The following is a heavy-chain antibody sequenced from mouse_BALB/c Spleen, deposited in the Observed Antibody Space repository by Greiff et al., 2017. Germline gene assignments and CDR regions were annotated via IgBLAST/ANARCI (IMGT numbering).Heavy chain of an antibody. D-gene: IGHD2-1*01. V-gene: IGHV1-84*02. J-gene: IGHJ4*01. CDR1: GYTFTDYY. CDR2: IYPGSGNT. Sequence: LMESGPELVKPGASVQISCKASGYTFTDYYINWVKQKPGQGLEWIGWIYPGSGNTKYNEKFKGKATLTVDTSSSTAYMQLSSLTSEDTAVYFCAREIYGNYVGAMDYWGQGTSVTVSS. CDR3: AREIYGNYVGAMDY.